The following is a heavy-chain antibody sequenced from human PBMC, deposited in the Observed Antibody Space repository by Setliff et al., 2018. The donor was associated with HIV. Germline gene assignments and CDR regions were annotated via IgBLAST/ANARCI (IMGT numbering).Heavy chain of an antibody. J-gene: IGHJ5*02. D-gene: IGHD2-2*02. CDR3: ANIRLGS. CDR1: GFTFTDYW. V-gene: IGHV3-74*01. CDR2: INVDGSSI. Sequence: PGGSLRLSCAASGFTFTDYWMHWVRQVPGQGLVWVSRINVDGSSISYADSVKGRFTISRDNAKNTLFLQMNSLRAEDTAIYYCANIRLGSWGQGTLVTVSS.